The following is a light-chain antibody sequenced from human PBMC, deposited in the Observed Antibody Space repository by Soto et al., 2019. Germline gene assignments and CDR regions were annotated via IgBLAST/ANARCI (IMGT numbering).Light chain of an antibody. CDR2: GSS. J-gene: IGKJ1*01. Sequence: DIQMTQSPSSLSASVGDRVTVTCRASQAIRNDLAWYQQKPGRAPKRLIYGSSSLQSGVPSRFSGRGSGTEFTLTISSLQPEDFETYYCLQHNVFHRKFCKGTKVDIX. V-gene: IGKV1-17*01. CDR3: LQHNVFHRK. CDR1: QAIRND.